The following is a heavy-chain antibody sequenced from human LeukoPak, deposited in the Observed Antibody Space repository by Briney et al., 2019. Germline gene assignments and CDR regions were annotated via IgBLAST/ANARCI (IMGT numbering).Heavy chain of an antibody. V-gene: IGHV1-18*01. CDR3: ARFQFVNTAMVTPKYYFDY. D-gene: IGHD5-18*01. CDR1: GYTFTSYG. Sequence: ASVKVSCKASGYTFTSYGISWVRQAPGQGLEWMGWISAYNGNTNYAQKLQGRVTMTTDTSTSTAYMELRSLRSDDTAVYYCARFQFVNTAMVTPKYYFDYWGQGTLVTVSS. J-gene: IGHJ4*02. CDR2: ISAYNGNT.